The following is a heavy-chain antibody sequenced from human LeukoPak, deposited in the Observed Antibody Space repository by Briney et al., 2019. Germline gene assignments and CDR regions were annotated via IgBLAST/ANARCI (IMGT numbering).Heavy chain of an antibody. J-gene: IGHJ4*02. CDR3: AVDVGAAGYYFDY. Sequence: GPSVTVSCTASGYTFTGYYMHWVRQAPGQGLEWMGWINPNSGGTNYAQKFQGRVTMTRDTSISTAYMELSRLRSDDTAVYYCAVDVGAAGYYFDYWGQGTLVTVSS. CDR2: INPNSGGT. V-gene: IGHV1-2*02. D-gene: IGHD6-13*01. CDR1: GYTFTGYY.